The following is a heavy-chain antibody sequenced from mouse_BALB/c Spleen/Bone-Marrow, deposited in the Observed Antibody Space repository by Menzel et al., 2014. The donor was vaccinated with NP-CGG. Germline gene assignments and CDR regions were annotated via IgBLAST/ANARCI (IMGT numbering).Heavy chain of an antibody. J-gene: IGHJ2*01. CDR1: GFNIKDTY. CDR2: IDPENVNT. V-gene: IGHV14-3*02. Sequence: EVQLQQSGAELVKPGASVKLSCTASGFNIKDTYMHWVKQRPEQGLEWIGRIDPENVNTKYDPKFQGKATITADTSSNTAYLHLSRLTSEYTAVYYFASYDYGDYFDYWGQGPTITVS. CDR3: ASYDYGDYFDY. D-gene: IGHD2-4*01.